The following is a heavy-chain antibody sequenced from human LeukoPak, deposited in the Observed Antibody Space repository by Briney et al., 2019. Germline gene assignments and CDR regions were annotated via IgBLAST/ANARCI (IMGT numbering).Heavy chain of an antibody. CDR1: GYTFTSYY. J-gene: IGHJ4*02. V-gene: IGHV1-46*01. CDR3: ARDNARYYDSSGYMPFDY. CDR2: INPSGGST. D-gene: IGHD3-22*01. Sequence: ASVKVSCKASGYTFTSYYMHWVRQAPGQGLEWMGIINPSGGSTSYAQKFQGRVTMTRDTSTSTVYMELSSLRSEDTAVYYCARDNARYYDSSGYMPFDYWGQGTLVTVSS.